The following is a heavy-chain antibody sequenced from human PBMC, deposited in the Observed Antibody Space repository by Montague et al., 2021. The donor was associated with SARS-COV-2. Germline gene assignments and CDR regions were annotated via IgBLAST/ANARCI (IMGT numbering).Heavy chain of an antibody. D-gene: IGHD2-8*02. V-gene: IGHV4-59*12. Sequence: SETLSLTCTASSGSLSGYYWNWIRQPPGKGLEWIGFTHYSGTTKYNPSLKSRLNMSLDTSKNQFSLTLNSVTAADTAIYYCARGTAYDHVYYWGQGAPVTDAS. J-gene: IGHJ4*02. CDR1: SGSLSGYY. CDR3: ARGTAYDHVYY. CDR2: THYSGTT.